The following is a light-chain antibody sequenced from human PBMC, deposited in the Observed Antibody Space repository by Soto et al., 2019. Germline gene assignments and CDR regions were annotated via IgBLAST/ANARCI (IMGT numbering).Light chain of an antibody. J-gene: IGLJ3*02. V-gene: IGLV1-47*01. CDR3: AAWDDSLSVWV. Sequence: QSVLTQPPSASGTPGQRVTISCSGSSSNIGSNYVYWYQQLPGTAPKLLIYKNNQRPSGVPDRFSGSKSGTSASLAISGLRSGDEADYYCAAWDDSLSVWVFGGGTKLTVL. CDR1: SSNIGSNY. CDR2: KNN.